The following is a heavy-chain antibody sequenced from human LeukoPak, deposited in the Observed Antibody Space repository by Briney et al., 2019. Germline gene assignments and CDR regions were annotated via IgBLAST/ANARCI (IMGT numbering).Heavy chain of an antibody. V-gene: IGHV4-61*02. CDR1: GGSLSSGSYH. CDR3: AREIKGYYYDSSGYYSDAFDI. J-gene: IGHJ3*02. CDR2: IYTSGST. D-gene: IGHD3-22*01. Sequence: PLQTLSLTCTVSGGSLSSGSYHWSWIRQPAGKGLEWIGRIYTSGSTNYHPSLKSRATISAASSKNRFSLKLSCVTAADTAMYYRAREIKGYYYDSSGYYSDAFDIWGQGTMVTVSS.